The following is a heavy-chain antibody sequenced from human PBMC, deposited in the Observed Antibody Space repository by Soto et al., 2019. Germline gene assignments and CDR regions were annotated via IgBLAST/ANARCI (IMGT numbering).Heavy chain of an antibody. CDR3: VRDRVGVSSNWFDS. CDR2: IYNSGST. J-gene: IGHJ5*01. V-gene: IGHV4-59*01. Sequence: SETLSLTCTVSGASISSYYWSWIRQPPGKGLEWIGYIYNSGSTSYNPALKSRVTTSLDMSKNQFSLKLTSVTAADTAIYYCVRDRVGVSSNWFDSWGRGTLVTVSS. CDR1: GASISSYY. D-gene: IGHD1-26*01.